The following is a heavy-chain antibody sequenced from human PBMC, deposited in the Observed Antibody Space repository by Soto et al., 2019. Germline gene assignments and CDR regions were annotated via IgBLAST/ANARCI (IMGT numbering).Heavy chain of an antibody. J-gene: IGHJ3*02. D-gene: IGHD3-16*01. Sequence: QVQLVQSEAEVKKPGASVKVSCKASGYTFTGYYMHWVRQAPGQGLEWMGWINPNSGGTNYAQKFQGWVTMTRDTSISTDYMELSRLRSDYTAVYYCARFDYDVFGAFDIWGQVTMVTVSS. CDR2: INPNSGGT. V-gene: IGHV1-2*04. CDR3: ARFDYDVFGAFDI. CDR1: GYTFTGYY.